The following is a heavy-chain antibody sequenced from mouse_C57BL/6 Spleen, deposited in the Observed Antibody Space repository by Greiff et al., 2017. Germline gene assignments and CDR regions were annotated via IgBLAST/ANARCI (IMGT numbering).Heavy chain of an antibody. CDR3: TTRLYYYYDPLAY. V-gene: IGHV14-4*01. CDR2: IDPENGGT. Sequence: EVQLQQSGAELVRPGASVKLSCTASGFNIKDDYMPWVKQRPEQGLEWIGRIDPENGGTEYASKFQGKATITEDTSSNTAYLQLSSLTSEDTAVYYGTTRLYYYYDPLAYWGQGTLVTVSA. J-gene: IGHJ3*01. D-gene: IGHD2-4*01. CDR1: GFNIKDDY.